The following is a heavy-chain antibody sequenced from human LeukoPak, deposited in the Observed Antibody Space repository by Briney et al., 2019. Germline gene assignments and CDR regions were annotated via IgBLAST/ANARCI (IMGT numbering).Heavy chain of an antibody. Sequence: SETLSLTCTVSGGSISSYYWSWIRQPPGKGLEWIGYIYHSGSTNYNPSLKSRVTISVDTSKNQFSLKLSSVTAADTAVYYCARTTQYYYYMDVWGKGTTVTVSS. V-gene: IGHV4-59*01. CDR2: IYHSGST. CDR3: ARTTQYYYYMDV. CDR1: GGSISSYY. D-gene: IGHD1-1*01. J-gene: IGHJ6*03.